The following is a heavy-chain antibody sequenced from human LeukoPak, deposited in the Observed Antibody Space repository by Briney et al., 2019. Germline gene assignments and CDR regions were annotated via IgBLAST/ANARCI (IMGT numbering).Heavy chain of an antibody. CDR2: IWYDGSNK. CDR3: AKGGRAEGGAFDI. D-gene: IGHD1-26*01. J-gene: IGHJ3*02. V-gene: IGHV3-33*03. CDR1: GFTFSSYG. Sequence: PGGSLRLSCAASGFTFSSYGMHWFRQAPGKGLEWVAVIWYDGSNKYYADSVKGRFTISRDNSKNSLYLQMNSLRTEDTALYYCAKGGRAEGGAFDIWGQGTMVTVSS.